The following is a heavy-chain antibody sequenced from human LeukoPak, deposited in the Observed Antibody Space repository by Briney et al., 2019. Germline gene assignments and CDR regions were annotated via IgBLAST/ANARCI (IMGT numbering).Heavy chain of an antibody. V-gene: IGHV3-53*01. CDR1: GFTFSRYN. CDR3: ASLFPYDSSGYYVDY. D-gene: IGHD3-22*01. J-gene: IGHJ4*02. CDR2: IYSGGST. Sequence: TGGSLRLSCAASGFTFSRYNMNWVRQAPGKGLEWVSVIYSGGSTYYADSVKGRFTISRDNSKNTLYLQMNSLRAEDTAVYYCASLFPYDSSGYYVDYWGQGTLVTVSS.